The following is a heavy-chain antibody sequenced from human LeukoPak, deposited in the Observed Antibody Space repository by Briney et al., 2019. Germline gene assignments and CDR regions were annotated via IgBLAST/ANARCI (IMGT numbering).Heavy chain of an antibody. CDR2: IYYSGST. CDR3: ARASVTTVITVNWFDP. Sequence: SETLSLTCTVSGGSISSYYWSWIRQPPGKGLEWIGYIYYSGSTNYNPSLKSRVTISVDTSKNQFSLKLSSVTAADTAVYYCARASVTTVITVNWFDPWGQGTLVTVSS. V-gene: IGHV4-59*01. J-gene: IGHJ5*02. D-gene: IGHD4-17*01. CDR1: GGSISSYY.